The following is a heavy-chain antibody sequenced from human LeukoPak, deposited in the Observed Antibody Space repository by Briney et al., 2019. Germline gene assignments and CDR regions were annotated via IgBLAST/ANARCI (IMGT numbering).Heavy chain of an antibody. J-gene: IGHJ4*02. CDR1: GYTFTSYD. V-gene: IGHV1-8*01. Sequence: ASVKVSCKASGYTFTSYDINWVRQATGQGLERMGWMNPNSGNTAYAQKFQGRVTMTRNTSISTAYMELSSLSFEDTAVYYCARVLAAAATDSWGQGTLVAVSS. D-gene: IGHD6-13*01. CDR2: MNPNSGNT. CDR3: ARVLAAAATDS.